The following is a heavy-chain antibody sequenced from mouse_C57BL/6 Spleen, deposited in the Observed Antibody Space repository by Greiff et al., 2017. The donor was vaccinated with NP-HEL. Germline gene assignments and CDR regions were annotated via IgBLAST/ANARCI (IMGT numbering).Heavy chain of an antibody. CDR3: AREKGTRYFDY. J-gene: IGHJ2*01. CDR1: GFTFSSYA. Sequence: EVKLMESGGGLVKPGGSLKLSCAASGFTFSSYAMSWVRQTPEKRLEWVATISDGGSYTYYPDNVKGRFTISRDNAKNNLYLQMSHLKSEDTAMYYCAREKGTRYFDYWGQGTTLTVSS. CDR2: ISDGGSYT. D-gene: IGHD3-3*01. V-gene: IGHV5-4*01.